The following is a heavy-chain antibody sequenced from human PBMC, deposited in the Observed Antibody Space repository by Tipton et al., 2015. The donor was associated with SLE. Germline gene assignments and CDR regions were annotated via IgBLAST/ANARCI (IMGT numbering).Heavy chain of an antibody. V-gene: IGHV4-39*07. J-gene: IGHJ5*02. CDR2: IYYSGST. CDR1: GDSISSSSNY. CDR3: ARHTTTEWYRLVMGASWFDP. Sequence: TLSLTCSVSGDSISSSSNYWGWIRQPPGKGLEWIGSIYYSGSTYYKPSHKSRVSISADTSNNHFSLWLTSVTAADTAVYYCARHTTTEWYRLVMGASWFDPWGQGTLVTVSS. D-gene: IGHD6-19*01.